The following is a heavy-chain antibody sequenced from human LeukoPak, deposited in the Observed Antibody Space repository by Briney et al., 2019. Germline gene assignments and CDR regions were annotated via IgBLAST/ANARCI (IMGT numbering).Heavy chain of an antibody. D-gene: IGHD3-9*01. J-gene: IGHJ4*02. CDR1: EYIFTDYY. V-gene: IGHV1-2*02. CDR2: INPHSGGT. Sequence: ASIWVSCKASEYIFTDYYIHWVRQAPGQGLEWMGWINPHSGGTNYAQNFQYRVTMTGDTSISTAYMELSRLISDDTAIYYCARGGDNYDILTQWGQGTLVTVS. CDR3: ARGGDNYDILTQ.